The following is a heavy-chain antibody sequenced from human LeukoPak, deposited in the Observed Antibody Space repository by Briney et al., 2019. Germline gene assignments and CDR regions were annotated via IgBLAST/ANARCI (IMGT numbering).Heavy chain of an antibody. CDR1: GFTFSNYW. Sequence: QAGGSLRLSCVASGFTFSNYWMSWVRQAPGKGLEWVANIKQDGSEKYYVDSVKGRFTISRDNAKNSLYLQMNSLRAEDTAVYYCARVPYYDSSGPNDYWGQGTLVTVSS. CDR2: IKQDGSEK. CDR3: ARVPYYDSSGPNDY. J-gene: IGHJ4*02. V-gene: IGHV3-7*01. D-gene: IGHD3-22*01.